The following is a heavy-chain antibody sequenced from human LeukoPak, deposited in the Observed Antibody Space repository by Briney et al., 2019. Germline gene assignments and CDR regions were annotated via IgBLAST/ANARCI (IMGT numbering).Heavy chain of an antibody. Sequence: GRSLRLSCAASEFTFSSYGMHWVRQAPGKGLEWVAVIWYDGSNKYYADSVKGRFTISRDNSKNTLYLQMNSLRAEDTAVYYCAKLSYDSSGREAFDIWGQGTMVTVSS. D-gene: IGHD3-22*01. CDR1: EFTFSSYG. CDR3: AKLSYDSSGREAFDI. CDR2: IWYDGSNK. V-gene: IGHV3-33*06. J-gene: IGHJ3*02.